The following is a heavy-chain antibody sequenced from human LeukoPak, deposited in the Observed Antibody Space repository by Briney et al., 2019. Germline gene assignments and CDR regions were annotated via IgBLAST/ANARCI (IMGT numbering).Heavy chain of an antibody. CDR2: IYYSGST. Sequence: SETLSLTCTVSGGSISSSSYYWGWIRQPPGKGLEWVGYIYYSGSTYYNPSLKSRVTMSVDTSKNQFSLKLSSVTAADTAVYYCARLGHRRDGYNSAGGPADYWGQGTLVTVSS. CDR1: GGSISSSSYY. V-gene: IGHV4-39*01. J-gene: IGHJ4*02. CDR3: ARLGHRRDGYNSAGGPADY. D-gene: IGHD5-24*01.